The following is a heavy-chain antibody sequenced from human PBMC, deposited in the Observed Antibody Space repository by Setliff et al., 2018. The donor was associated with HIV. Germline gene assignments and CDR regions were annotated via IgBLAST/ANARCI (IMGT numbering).Heavy chain of an antibody. V-gene: IGHV4-39*01. CDR1: SGSIGSNYY. D-gene: IGHD3-3*01. Sequence: KTSETLSLTCSVSSGSIGSNYYWGWVRRPPGKGLEWIGNVHFGGSTYYNPSLDSRVTIPVATSKKQFFLSLSSVTAADTAVYYCARPALGIGGGSMFDSWGQGILVTVSS. CDR3: ARPALGIGGGSMFDS. CDR2: VHFGGST. J-gene: IGHJ4*02.